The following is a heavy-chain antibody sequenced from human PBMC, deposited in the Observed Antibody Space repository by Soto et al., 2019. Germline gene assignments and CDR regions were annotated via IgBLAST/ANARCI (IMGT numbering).Heavy chain of an antibody. CDR3: ARGVGSSPPRY. D-gene: IGHD1-26*01. Sequence: SETLSLTCTISGGSISVYYWSWIRQPPGQALEWIGYIYDSGSPYYNPSLRSRVIISADTSKNQISLKLTSATAADTAVYYCARGVGSSPPRYWGRGTLVTVS. CDR2: IYDSGSP. V-gene: IGHV4-59*01. J-gene: IGHJ4*02. CDR1: GGSISVYY.